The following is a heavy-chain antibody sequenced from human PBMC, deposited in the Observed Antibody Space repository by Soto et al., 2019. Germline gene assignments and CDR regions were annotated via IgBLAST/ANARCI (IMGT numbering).Heavy chain of an antibody. CDR3: ARGPWFDP. J-gene: IGHJ5*02. CDR2: INPNSGNT. Sequence: ASVKVSCKASGYTFTGYCMHWVRQAPGQGLEWMGWINPNSGNTNYAQKFQGRVTMTRNTSISTAYMELSRLRSEDTAVYYCARGPWFDPWGQGTLVTVSS. CDR1: GYTFTGYC. V-gene: IGHV1-2*02.